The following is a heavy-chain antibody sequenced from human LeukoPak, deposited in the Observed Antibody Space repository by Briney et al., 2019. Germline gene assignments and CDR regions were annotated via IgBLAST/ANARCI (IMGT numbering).Heavy chain of an antibody. CDR1: GFTFSSYA. D-gene: IGHD3-10*02. V-gene: IGHV3-23*01. CDR3: AELGITMIGGV. CDR2: ISGSGGNT. Sequence: PGGSLRLSCAASGFTFSSYAVSWVRQAPGKGLEWVSVISGSGGNTYYADSVKGRFTISRDNAKNSLYLQMNSLRAEDTAVYYCAELGITMIGGVWGKGTTVTISS. J-gene: IGHJ6*04.